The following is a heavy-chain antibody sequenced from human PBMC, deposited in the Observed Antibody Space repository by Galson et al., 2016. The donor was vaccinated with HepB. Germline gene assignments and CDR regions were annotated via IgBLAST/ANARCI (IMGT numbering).Heavy chain of an antibody. V-gene: IGHV3-7*01. CDR1: GXXLSXXX. CDR3: VXDGSGGWHXXN. Sequence: SLXXXCAASGXXLSXXXMSXXXQAXXKGLXXVAXXKYDGSXXYYVDSVKGRFTISRDNAKNSTSLQMXSLSAEDTAVDYCVXDGSGGWHXXNWGQGTLIT. J-gene: IGHJ4*02. D-gene: IGHD6-19*01. CDR2: XKYDGSXX.